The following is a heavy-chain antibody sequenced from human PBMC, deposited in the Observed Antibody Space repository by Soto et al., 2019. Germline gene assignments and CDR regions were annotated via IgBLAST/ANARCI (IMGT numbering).Heavy chain of an antibody. J-gene: IGHJ4*02. D-gene: IGHD5-12*01. CDR3: ARGKDGYTAPYYFDY. Sequence: QVQLVQSGAEVKQPGSSVKVSCKASGGTFSSYAISWVRQAPGQGLEWTGGIIPIFGTANYAQKLQGRVTITADKSTSTAYMELSSLRSEDTAVYYCARGKDGYTAPYYFDYWGQGTLVTVSS. V-gene: IGHV1-69*06. CDR1: GGTFSSYA. CDR2: IIPIFGTA.